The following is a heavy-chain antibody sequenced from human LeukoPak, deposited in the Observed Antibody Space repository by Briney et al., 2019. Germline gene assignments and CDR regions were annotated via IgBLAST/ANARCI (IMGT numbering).Heavy chain of an antibody. V-gene: IGHV3-21*01. Sequence: PGGSLRLSCAASGFTYSTYSMNWVRQAPGKGLEWVSVISSSSTYIYYSDSVRGRFTISRDYAKNSLYLQMNSLRAEDTAVYYCARGDPHGAYFDYWGQGALVTVSS. J-gene: IGHJ4*02. CDR1: GFTYSTYS. CDR2: ISSSSTYI. CDR3: ARGDPHGAYFDY. D-gene: IGHD5-24*01.